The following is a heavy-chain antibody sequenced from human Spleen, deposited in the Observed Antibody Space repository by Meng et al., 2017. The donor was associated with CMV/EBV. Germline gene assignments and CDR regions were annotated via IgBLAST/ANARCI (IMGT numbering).Heavy chain of an antibody. V-gene: IGHV1-2*02. Sequence: ASVKVSCKASGYTFTGYYIHWVRQAPGQGLEWMGWINPKSGGTTYAQNFQGRVTMTRDTSISTAYMELSRLRSDDTAVYYCARVDFWSAYYNGDYWGQGTLVTVSS. CDR1: GYTFTGYY. D-gene: IGHD3-3*01. J-gene: IGHJ4*02. CDR2: INPKSGGT. CDR3: ARVDFWSAYYNGDY.